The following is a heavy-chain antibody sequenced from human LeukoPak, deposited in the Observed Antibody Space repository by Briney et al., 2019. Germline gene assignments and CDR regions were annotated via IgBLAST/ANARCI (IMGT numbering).Heavy chain of an antibody. CDR1: GGTFSSYA. Sequence: SVKVSCKASGGTFSSYAISWVRQAPGQGLEWMGGIIPIFGTANYAQKFQGRVTITADESTSTAYMELSSLRSEDTAVYYCATDHSMANTAWWFDPWGQGTLVTVSS. CDR2: IIPIFGTA. D-gene: IGHD5-24*01. CDR3: ATDHSMANTAWWFDP. J-gene: IGHJ5*02. V-gene: IGHV1-69*13.